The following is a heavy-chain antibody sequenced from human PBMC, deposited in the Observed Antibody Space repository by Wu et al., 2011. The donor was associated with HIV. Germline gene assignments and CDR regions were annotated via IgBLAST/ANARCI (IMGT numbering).Heavy chain of an antibody. CDR2: VILRCLVTI. J-gene: IGHJ1*01. CDR3: AKEVGQPGYLQD. V-gene: IGHV1-69*01. Sequence: EWMEGVILRCLVTINYAQKFQDRVTIIADESTGTMYMELSSLRSDDTAVYYCAKEVGQPGYLQDWGQGTLVTVSS. D-gene: IGHD2-2*01.